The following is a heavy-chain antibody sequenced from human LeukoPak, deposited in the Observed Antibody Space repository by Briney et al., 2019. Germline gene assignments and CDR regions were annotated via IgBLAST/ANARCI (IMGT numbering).Heavy chain of an antibody. CDR3: AKGLWDYYGSGIMYYTMDV. D-gene: IGHD3-10*01. Sequence: GGSLRLSCAASGFTFSSYGMHWVRQAPGKGLEWVSTISGSGGRTYYADSVKGRFTVSRDNSKNTLYMQMNSLRAEDTAVYYCAKGLWDYYGSGIMYYTMDVWGQGATVTVSS. CDR1: GFTFSSYG. J-gene: IGHJ6*02. CDR2: ISGSGGRT. V-gene: IGHV3-23*01.